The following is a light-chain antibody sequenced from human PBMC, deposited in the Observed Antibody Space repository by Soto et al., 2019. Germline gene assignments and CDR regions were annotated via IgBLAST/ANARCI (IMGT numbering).Light chain of an antibody. CDR2: LRS. Sequence: DIVMTQSPLSLPVTPGEPASITCRSSQSLLHSDGYNYLDWYLQKPGQSPQLLIYLRSNRASGVPDRFSGSGSGTDFTLTISRVEAEDVGVYYCMQALQIPWTFGQGTKVEIK. CDR1: QSLLHSDGYNY. J-gene: IGKJ1*01. V-gene: IGKV2-28*01. CDR3: MQALQIPWT.